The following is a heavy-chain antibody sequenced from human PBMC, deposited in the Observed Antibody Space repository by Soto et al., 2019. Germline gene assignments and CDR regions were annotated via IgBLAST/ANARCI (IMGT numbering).Heavy chain of an antibody. V-gene: IGHV4-61*01. D-gene: IGHD4-17*01. CDR3: ARADYGRNWFDP. J-gene: IGHJ5*02. Sequence: LSLTCTVSGGSVRTARSYWSWIRQPPGKGLEWIGYIYYSGSTNYSPSLKSRVTISVDTSKNQFSLKLRSVTAADTAVYYCARADYGRNWFDPWGQGSLVTVSS. CDR2: IYYSGST. CDR1: GGSVRTARSY.